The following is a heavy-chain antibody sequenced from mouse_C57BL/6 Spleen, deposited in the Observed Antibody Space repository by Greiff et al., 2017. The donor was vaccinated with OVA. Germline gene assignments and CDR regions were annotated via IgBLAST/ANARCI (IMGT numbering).Heavy chain of an antibody. D-gene: IGHD2-5*01. CDR3: TTRAYYSNYDWFAY. CDR1: GFTITDYY. Sequence: VQLKQSGAELVRPGASVKLSCTASGFTITDYYMHWVKQRPEQGLEWIGRIDPEDGDTEYAPTFQGKATMTADTSSNTAYLQLSSLTSEDTAVYYCTTRAYYSNYDWFAYWGQGTLVTVSA. V-gene: IGHV14-1*01. J-gene: IGHJ3*01. CDR2: IDPEDGDT.